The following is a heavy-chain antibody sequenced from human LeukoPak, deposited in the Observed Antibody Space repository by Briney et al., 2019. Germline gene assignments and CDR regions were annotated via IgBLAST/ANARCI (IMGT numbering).Heavy chain of an antibody. CDR1: GFTFSIYA. Sequence: GVLRLSCAASGFTFSIYAMSWVRQAPGKGLEWGSSISGSGGSTYYADSVKGRFTISRDNSKNTLYLQINSLRPEAPAVYSCAKERIIAVAGHFDSWGQGTLVTVSS. D-gene: IGHD6-19*01. CDR2: ISGSGGST. V-gene: IGHV3-23*01. CDR3: AKERIIAVAGHFDS. J-gene: IGHJ4*02.